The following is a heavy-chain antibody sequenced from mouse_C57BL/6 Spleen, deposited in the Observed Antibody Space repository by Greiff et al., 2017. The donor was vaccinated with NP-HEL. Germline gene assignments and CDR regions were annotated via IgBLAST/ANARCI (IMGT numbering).Heavy chain of an antibody. CDR1: GYTFTSYW. Sequence: VQLQQPGAELVKPGALVKLSCKASGYTFTSYWMHWVKQRPGQGLEWIGMIHPNSGSTNYNEKFKSKATLTVDKSSSTAYMQLSSLTSEDSAVYYCAREGLLRWYFDVWGTGTTVTVSS. CDR3: AREGLLRWYFDV. J-gene: IGHJ1*03. CDR2: IHPNSGST. D-gene: IGHD1-1*01. V-gene: IGHV1-64*01.